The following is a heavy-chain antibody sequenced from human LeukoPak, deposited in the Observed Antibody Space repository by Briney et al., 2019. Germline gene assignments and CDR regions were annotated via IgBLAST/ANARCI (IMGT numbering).Heavy chain of an antibody. CDR1: GGSISSYY. J-gene: IGHJ4*02. Sequence: SETLSLTCTVSGGSISSYYWSWIRQPPGKGLEWIGYIYYSGSTNYNPSLKSRVTISVDTSKDQFSLKLSSVTAADTAVYYCARAYSGSYPFWDYWGQGTLVTVSS. D-gene: IGHD1-26*01. V-gene: IGHV4-59*01. CDR3: ARAYSGSYPFWDY. CDR2: IYYSGST.